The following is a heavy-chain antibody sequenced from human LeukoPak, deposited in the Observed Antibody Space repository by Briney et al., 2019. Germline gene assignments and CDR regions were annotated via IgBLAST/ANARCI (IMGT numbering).Heavy chain of an antibody. CDR3: AKAGGVRGVTPFDY. CDR1: GFTFSTYA. Sequence: PGGSLRLSCAASGFTFSTYAMGWVRQAPGKGLEWVSTISGSGGFTYYADSVKGRFTISRDNSKNTLYLHMSSLRAEDTAVYYCAKAGGVRGVTPFDYWGQGTLVTVSS. CDR2: ISGSGGFT. V-gene: IGHV3-23*01. D-gene: IGHD3-10*01. J-gene: IGHJ4*02.